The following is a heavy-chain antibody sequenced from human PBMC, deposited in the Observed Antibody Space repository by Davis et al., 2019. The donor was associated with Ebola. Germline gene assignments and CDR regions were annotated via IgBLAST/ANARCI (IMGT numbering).Heavy chain of an antibody. CDR3: ARDYGDYYYGMDV. Sequence: GESLKISCVASGFTFSKYTMNWVRQAPGKGLEWVSVIYNVYTMYYADSVKGRFTISRDSSMNTVYLQMNSLRAEDTAVYYCARDYGDYYYGMDVWGQGTTVTVSS. CDR1: GFTFSKYT. CDR2: IYNVYTM. J-gene: IGHJ6*02. V-gene: IGHV3-53*05. D-gene: IGHD4-17*01.